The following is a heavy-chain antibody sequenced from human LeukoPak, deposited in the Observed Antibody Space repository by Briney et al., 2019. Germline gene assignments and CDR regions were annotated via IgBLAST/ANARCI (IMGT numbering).Heavy chain of an antibody. D-gene: IGHD5-18*01. CDR2: ISSSSSTI. V-gene: IGHV3-48*01. Sequence: PGGSLRLSCAASGFTFSSYSMNWVRQAPGKGLEWVSSISSSSSTIYYADSVKGRFTISRDNAKNSLYLQMNSLRAEDTAVYYCARDDGGYSYGYGAFDIWGQGTMVTVSS. J-gene: IGHJ3*02. CDR1: GFTFSSYS. CDR3: ARDDGGYSYGYGAFDI.